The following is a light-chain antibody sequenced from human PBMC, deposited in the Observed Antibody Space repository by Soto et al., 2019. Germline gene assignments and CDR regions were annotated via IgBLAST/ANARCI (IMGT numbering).Light chain of an antibody. J-gene: IGLJ2*01. CDR2: DVS. CDR3: CSYAGSYVV. CDR1: SSDVGGYNY. Sequence: QSALTQPRSVSGSPGQSVTISCTGTSSDVGGYNYVSWYQQHPGKAPKLMSYDVSKRPSGVPDRFSGSKSGNTASLTISGLHAEDEADYYSCSYAGSYVVFGGGTQLTVL. V-gene: IGLV2-11*01.